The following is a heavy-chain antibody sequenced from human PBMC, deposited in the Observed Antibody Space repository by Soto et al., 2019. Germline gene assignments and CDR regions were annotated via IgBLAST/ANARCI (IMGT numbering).Heavy chain of an antibody. CDR3: ARTGYDGYNFYYYYGMDV. CDR2: IYYSGST. V-gene: IGHV4-59*01. CDR1: GGSISSYD. D-gene: IGHD3-3*01. Sequence: SETLSLTCTVSGGSISSYDWSWIRQPPGKGLEWIGYIYYSGSTNYNPSLKSRVTISVDTSKNQFSLKLSSVTAADTAVYYCARTGYDGYNFYYYYGMDVWGQGTTVTVSS. J-gene: IGHJ6*02.